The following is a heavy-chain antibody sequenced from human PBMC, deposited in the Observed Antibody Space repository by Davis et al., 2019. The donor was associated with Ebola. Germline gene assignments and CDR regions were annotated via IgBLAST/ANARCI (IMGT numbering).Heavy chain of an antibody. CDR3: ARDLYYDSSGYYWPRVYYYYGMDV. Sequence: AASVKVSCKASGYTFTSYGISWVRQAPGQGLEWMGWISAYNGNTNYAQKLQGRVTMTTDTSTSTAYMELRSLRSDDTAVYYCARDLYYDSSGYYWPRVYYYYGMDVWGQGTTVTVSS. CDR2: ISAYNGNT. D-gene: IGHD3-22*01. J-gene: IGHJ6*02. CDR1: GYTFTSYG. V-gene: IGHV1-18*01.